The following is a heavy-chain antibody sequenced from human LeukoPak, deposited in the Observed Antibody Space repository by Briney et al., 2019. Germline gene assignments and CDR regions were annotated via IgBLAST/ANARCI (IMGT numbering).Heavy chain of an antibody. CDR1: GGSISNYY. D-gene: IGHD1-14*01. J-gene: IGHJ4*01. CDR2: ISYSGST. CDR3: ARAPPGIGYYFDN. Sequence: SETLSLTCTVSGGSISNYYWSWIRQPPGKELEWIGDISYSGSTTYKPSLISRVTISVDTSKNQFSLKLNSVTAADTAVYYCARAPPGIGYYFDNWGHRTLVTVSS. V-gene: IGHV4-59*01.